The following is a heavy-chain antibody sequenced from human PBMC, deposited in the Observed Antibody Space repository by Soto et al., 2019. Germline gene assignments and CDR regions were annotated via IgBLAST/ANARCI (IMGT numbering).Heavy chain of an antibody. Sequence: GGSLRLSCAASGFNFTNHWMHGVRQAPGKGLVWVSRITSDGKSKAYAESVKGRFAISRDNAKNTVYLQMNGLTVEDTAVYYCARESGDWPLNWFDPWGQGTLVTVSS. CDR1: GFNFTNHW. CDR2: ITSDGKSK. V-gene: IGHV3-74*01. CDR3: ARESGDWPLNWFDP. J-gene: IGHJ5*02. D-gene: IGHD2-21*02.